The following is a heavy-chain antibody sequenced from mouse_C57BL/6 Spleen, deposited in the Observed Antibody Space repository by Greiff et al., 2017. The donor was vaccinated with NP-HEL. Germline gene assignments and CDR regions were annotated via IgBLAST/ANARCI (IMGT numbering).Heavy chain of an antibody. Sequence: EVKLVESGGGLVKPGGSLKLSCAASGFTFSSYAMSWVRQTPEKRLEWVATISDGGSYTYYPDNVKGRFTISRDNAKNNLYLQMSHLKSEDTAMYYCARDRYITGFAYWGQGTLVTVSA. V-gene: IGHV5-4*01. CDR2: ISDGGSYT. D-gene: IGHD1-1*01. CDR3: ARDRYITGFAY. CDR1: GFTFSSYA. J-gene: IGHJ3*01.